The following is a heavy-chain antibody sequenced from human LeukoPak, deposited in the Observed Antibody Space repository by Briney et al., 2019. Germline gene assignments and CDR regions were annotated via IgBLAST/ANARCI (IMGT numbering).Heavy chain of an antibody. J-gene: IGHJ4*02. CDR3: ARGYSSGWYPTGLGY. D-gene: IGHD6-19*01. CDR2: ISSSSSYI. CDR1: GFTFSSYS. V-gene: IGHV3-21*01. Sequence: GGSLRLSCAASGFTFSSYSMNWVRQAPGKGLEWVSSISSSSSYIYYADSVRGRFTISRDNAKNSLYPQMNSLRAEDTAVYYCARGYSSGWYPTGLGYWGQGTLVTVSS.